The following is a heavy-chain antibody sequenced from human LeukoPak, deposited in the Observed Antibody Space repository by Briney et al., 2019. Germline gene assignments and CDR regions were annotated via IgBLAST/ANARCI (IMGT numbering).Heavy chain of an antibody. CDR2: INSDGGST. CDR1: GFTFSNYW. Sequence: GGSLRLSCAASGFTFSNYWMHWVRRAPGKGLVWVSRINSDGGSTTYADSVKGRFSISRDNAKNTLYLQMNSLRAEDTAVYYCAREPFDVWGQGTTVTVSS. V-gene: IGHV3-74*01. CDR3: AREPFDV. J-gene: IGHJ6*02.